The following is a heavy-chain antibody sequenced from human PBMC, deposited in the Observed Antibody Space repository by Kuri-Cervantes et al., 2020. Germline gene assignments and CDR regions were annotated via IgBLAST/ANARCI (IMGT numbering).Heavy chain of an antibody. Sequence: SVKVSCKASGGTFSSYAISWVRQAPGQGLEWMGGIIPIFGTANYAQKFQGRVTMTRNTSISTAYMELSSLRSEDTAVYYCARGGMITFGGVIVIDTPYYFDYWGQGTLVTVSS. CDR1: GGTFSSYA. CDR3: ARGGMITFGGVIVIDTPYYFDY. D-gene: IGHD3-16*02. J-gene: IGHJ4*02. V-gene: IGHV1-69*05. CDR2: IIPIFGTA.